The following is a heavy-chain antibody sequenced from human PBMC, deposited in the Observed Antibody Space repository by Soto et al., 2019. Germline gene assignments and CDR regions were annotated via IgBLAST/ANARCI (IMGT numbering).Heavy chain of an antibody. J-gene: IGHJ6*03. V-gene: IGHV4-34*01. CDR3: ARGLILWFGELSRRGGYYYYMDV. Sequence: QVQLQQWGAGLLKPSETLSLTCAVYGGSFSGYQWTWIRQTPGKGLEWIGEINDSGNINHNPSLKSRVTILVDTPKKQISLKLSSVTAAATAVYYCARGLILWFGELSRRGGYYYYMDVWGKGTTVTVSS. D-gene: IGHD3-10*01. CDR2: INDSGNI. CDR1: GGSFSGYQ.